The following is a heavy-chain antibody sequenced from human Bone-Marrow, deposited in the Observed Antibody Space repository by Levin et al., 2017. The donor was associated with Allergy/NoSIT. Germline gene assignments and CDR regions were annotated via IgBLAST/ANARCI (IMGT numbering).Heavy chain of an antibody. CDR1: GFIFSDHY. CDR3: ARVVSHSDHDFLDY. V-gene: IGHV3-72*01. CDR2: TRDKANSYTT. J-gene: IGHJ4*02. D-gene: IGHD1-14*01. Sequence: GGSLRLSCAASGFIFSDHYMDWVRQAPGKGLEWVGRTRDKANSYTTEYAASVKGRFTFSRDDSMSSLYLQMNSLKTEDTAVYYCARVVSHSDHDFLDYWGQGTLVTVSS.